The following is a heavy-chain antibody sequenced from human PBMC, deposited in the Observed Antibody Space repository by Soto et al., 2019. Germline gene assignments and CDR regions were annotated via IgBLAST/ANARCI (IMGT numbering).Heavy chain of an antibody. V-gene: IGHV4-59*01. Sequence: LSLTCTVSGGSISSFHWSWIRQPPGKGLEWIGFISNSGSTNYNPSLKSRVTISLDTSKNQFSLKLSSVSAADTAVYYCARGVVGASTGFQHWGQGTLVTVSS. CDR3: ARGVVGASTGFQH. D-gene: IGHD1-26*01. CDR1: GGSISSFH. CDR2: ISNSGST. J-gene: IGHJ1*01.